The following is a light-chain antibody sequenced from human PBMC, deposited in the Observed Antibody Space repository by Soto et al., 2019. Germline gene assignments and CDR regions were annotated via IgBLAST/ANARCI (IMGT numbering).Light chain of an antibody. V-gene: IGKV3-20*01. CDR1: QSVSGRY. CDR3: QQYGISPRT. CDR2: GAS. J-gene: IGKJ1*01. Sequence: ESVLTQSPGTLSLSPGERATLSCRASQSVSGRYLAWYQQKPGQAPRLLLYGASTRATDIPDRFSGSGSGTDFTLTISRLEPEYFAVYYCQQYGISPRTFGQGTKVEI.